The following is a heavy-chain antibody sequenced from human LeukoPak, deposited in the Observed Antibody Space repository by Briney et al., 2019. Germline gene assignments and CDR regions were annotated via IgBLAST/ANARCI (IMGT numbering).Heavy chain of an antibody. D-gene: IGHD7-27*01. CDR1: GGSISAYY. CDR3: ARVWGYVDY. CDR2: IYPSGNS. J-gene: IGHJ4*02. V-gene: IGHV4-4*07. Sequence: SETLSLTCTVSGGSISAYYWSWIRQPAGEGLGWIGHIYPSGNSNYNPSLKSRVTMSVDTSKNQFSLNLSSVTAADTAVYYCARVWGYVDYWGQGTLVTVSS.